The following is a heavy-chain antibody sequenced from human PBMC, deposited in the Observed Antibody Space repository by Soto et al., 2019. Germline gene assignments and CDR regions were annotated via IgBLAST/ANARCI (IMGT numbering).Heavy chain of an antibody. CDR1: GYTFTSYA. V-gene: IGHV1-3*01. J-gene: IGHJ5*02. CDR2: INAGNGNT. D-gene: IGHD3-22*01. CDR3: ARQAYYDSSDLYNCFDP. Sequence: ASVKVSCKASGYTFTSYAMHWVRQAPGQRLEWMGWINAGNGNTKYSQKFQGRVTITRDTSASTAYMELSSLRSEDTAVYYCARQAYYDSSDLYNCFDPWGQGTLVTVSS.